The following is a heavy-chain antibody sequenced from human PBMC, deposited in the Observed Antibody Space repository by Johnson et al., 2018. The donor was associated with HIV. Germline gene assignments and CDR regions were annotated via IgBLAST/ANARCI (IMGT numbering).Heavy chain of an antibody. CDR1: GFTFSSYG. D-gene: IGHD4-17*01. J-gene: IGHJ3*02. Sequence: QVQLVESGGGVVQPGRSLRLSCAASGFTFSSYGMHWVRQAPGKGLEWLAVISYDGSNKYYADSVKGRFTISRANSKNTLYLQINSLRAEDMAVYYCARPRTTVTQVDAFDIWGQGTMVTVSS. CDR2: ISYDGSNK. CDR3: ARPRTTVTQVDAFDI. V-gene: IGHV3-30*03.